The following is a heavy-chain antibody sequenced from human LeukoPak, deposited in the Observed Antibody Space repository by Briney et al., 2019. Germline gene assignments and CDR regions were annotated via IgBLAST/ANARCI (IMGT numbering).Heavy chain of an antibody. D-gene: IGHD6-6*01. CDR1: GFTFDDYA. CDR2: ISWNSGNI. J-gene: IGHJ4*02. V-gene: IGHV3-9*03. CDR3: VRSHSYSSSSVLAY. Sequence: GRSLRLSCAASGFTFDDYAMHWVRQAPGKGLEWVSGISWNSGNIGYADSVKGRFTISRDNAKNSLYLQMNNLRAEDMALYYCVRSHSYSSSSVLAYWGQGTLVTVSS.